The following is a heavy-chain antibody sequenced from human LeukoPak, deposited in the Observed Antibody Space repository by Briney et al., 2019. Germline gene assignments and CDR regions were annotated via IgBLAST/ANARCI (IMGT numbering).Heavy chain of an antibody. V-gene: IGHV4-39*01. D-gene: IGHD3-22*01. CDR1: GGSFSSSKW. J-gene: IGHJ4*02. Sequence: PSETLSLTCVVSGGSFSSSKWWSWVRQPPGKGLEWIGSIYYSGSTYYNPSLKSRVTISVDTSKNQFSLKLSSVTAADTAVYYCARSDYYDSSGYFLPFDYWGQGTLVTVSS. CDR3: ARSDYYDSSGYFLPFDY. CDR2: IYYSGST.